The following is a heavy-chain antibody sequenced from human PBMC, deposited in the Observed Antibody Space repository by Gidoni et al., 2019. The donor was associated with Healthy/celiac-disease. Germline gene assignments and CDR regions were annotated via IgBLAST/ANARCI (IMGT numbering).Heavy chain of an antibody. CDR1: GFTFDDYT. D-gene: IGHD3-22*01. CDR2: ISWDGGST. J-gene: IGHJ4*02. V-gene: IGHV3-43*01. Sequence: EVQLVESGGVVVQPGGSLRLSCAASGFTFDDYTMHWVRQAPGKGLEWVSLISWDGGSTYYADSVKGRFTISRDNSKNSLYLQMNSLRTEDTALYYCAKAGYEDSSGHGYFDYWGQGTLVTVSS. CDR3: AKAGYEDSSGHGYFDY.